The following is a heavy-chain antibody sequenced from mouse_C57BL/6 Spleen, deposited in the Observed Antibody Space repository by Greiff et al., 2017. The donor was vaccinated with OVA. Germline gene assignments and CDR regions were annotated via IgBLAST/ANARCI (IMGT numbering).Heavy chain of an antibody. D-gene: IGHD1-1*01. CDR1: GYTFTSYW. CDR2: IDPSDSYT. CDR3: ASGLRDY. J-gene: IGHJ2*01. V-gene: IGHV1-50*01. Sequence: VQVVESGAELVKPGASVKLSCKASGYTFTSYWMQWVKQRPGQGLEWIGEIDPSDSYTNYNQKFKGKATLTVDTSSSTAYMQLSSLTSEDSAVYYCASGLRDYWGQGTTLTVSS.